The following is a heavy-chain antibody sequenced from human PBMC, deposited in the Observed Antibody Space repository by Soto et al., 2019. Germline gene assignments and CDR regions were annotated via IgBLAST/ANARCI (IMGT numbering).Heavy chain of an antibody. D-gene: IGHD3-3*01. CDR2: ISAYNGNT. V-gene: IGHV1-18*04. CDR1: GYTSTIYG. Sequence: ASVKVSCKASGYTSTIYGISWVRQAPLQWLDWMGWISAYNGNTNYAQKLQGRVTMTTDTSTSTAYMELRSLRSDDTAVYYCARSYYDFWSGYYTGYYYGMDVWGQGTTVTVSS. J-gene: IGHJ6*02. CDR3: ARSYYDFWSGYYTGYYYGMDV.